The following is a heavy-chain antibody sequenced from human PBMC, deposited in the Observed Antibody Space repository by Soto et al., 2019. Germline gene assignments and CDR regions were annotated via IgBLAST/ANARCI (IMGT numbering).Heavy chain of an antibody. V-gene: IGHV3-23*01. CDR2: ISGSGGST. CDR1: GFTFSSYA. J-gene: IGHJ4*02. D-gene: IGHD3-16*02. Sequence: PGGSLRLSCAASGFTFSSYAMSWVRQAPGKGLEWVSAISGSGGSTYYADSVKGRFTISRDNSKNTLYLQMNSLRAEDTAVYYCATAAEGWRVWGSYRGIDYWGQGTLVTVSS. CDR3: ATAAEGWRVWGSYRGIDY.